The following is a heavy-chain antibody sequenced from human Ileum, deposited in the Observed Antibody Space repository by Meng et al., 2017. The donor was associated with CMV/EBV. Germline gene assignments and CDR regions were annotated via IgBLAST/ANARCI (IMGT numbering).Heavy chain of an antibody. CDR2: IHWGCGK. CDR3: VHRYSSSSGQVS. J-gene: IGHJ5*02. CDR1: GFSLTTNVEG. Sequence: ITWKYSCLTLLKPTQTLTLTCTFSGFSLTTNVEGVGWIRQPPGNALEWLALIHWGCGKQYSPSLQSRLPATRDTSKTQVVLTMTNMDPVDTATYSCVHRYSSSSGQVSWGQGTLVTVSS. V-gene: IGHV2-5*02. D-gene: IGHD6-6*01.